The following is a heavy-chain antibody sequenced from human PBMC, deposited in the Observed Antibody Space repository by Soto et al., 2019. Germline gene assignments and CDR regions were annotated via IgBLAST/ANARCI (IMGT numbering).Heavy chain of an antibody. V-gene: IGHV3-74*01. J-gene: IGHJ4*02. CDR3: ARDLDGYRDAYY. D-gene: IGHD5-18*01. CDR1: GFTYSSYW. Sequence: EVLLVESGGGLLQPGGSLRLSCAASGFTYSSYWMHWVRQAPGKGLLWISRINGEGSTTGYADSVKGRFTISRDNAKNTLYLQMNSLRAEDTAVYYCARDLDGYRDAYYWGQGTLVSVSS. CDR2: INGEGSTT.